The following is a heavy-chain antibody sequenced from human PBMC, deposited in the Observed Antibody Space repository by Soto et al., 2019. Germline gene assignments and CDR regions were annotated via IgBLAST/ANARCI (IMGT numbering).Heavy chain of an antibody. CDR2: ISDDGSRK. CDR3: ARDVAMPTGFGLGY. D-gene: IGHD3-16*01. CDR1: GFIVSFYG. Sequence: QVQLVESGGGVVQPGRSLRLSCAASGFIVSFYGMHWVRQAPGKGLEWVAVISDDGSRKYYADSVKGRFTISRDNSENTVYLQMTSLRPDDTAVFYCARDVAMPTGFGLGYWGQGTLVTVSS. J-gene: IGHJ4*02. V-gene: IGHV3-30*03.